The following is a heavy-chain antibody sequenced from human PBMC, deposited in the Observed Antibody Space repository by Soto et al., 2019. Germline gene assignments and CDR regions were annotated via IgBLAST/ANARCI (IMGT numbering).Heavy chain of an antibody. D-gene: IGHD4-17*01. CDR1: GGSISSYY. V-gene: IGHV4-59*01. Sequence: QVQLQESGPGLVKPSETLSLTCTVSGGSISSYYWSWIRQPPGKGLEWIGYIYYSGSTTYTPSLKSRVTISVYTSKNQFSLKLSSVTAADTAVYYCARDQAYGVGAFDIWGQGTMVTVSS. J-gene: IGHJ3*02. CDR3: ARDQAYGVGAFDI. CDR2: IYYSGST.